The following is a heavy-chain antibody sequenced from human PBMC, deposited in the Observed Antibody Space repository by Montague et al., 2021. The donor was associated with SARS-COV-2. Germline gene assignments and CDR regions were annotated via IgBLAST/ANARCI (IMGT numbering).Heavy chain of an antibody. CDR2: IYYSGTT. CDR3: SRQTNWGSQGYIDL. CDR1: GGSINSNSYY. V-gene: IGHV4-39*01. J-gene: IGHJ2*01. Sequence: SETLSLTCTVSGGSINSNSYYWGWIRQPPGKGLEWIGSIYYSGTTDYNPSLKGRVTISVDTSKNQFSLKLTSVTAADTSVFYCSRQTNWGSQGYIDLWGRGTLVPDSS. D-gene: IGHD7-27*01.